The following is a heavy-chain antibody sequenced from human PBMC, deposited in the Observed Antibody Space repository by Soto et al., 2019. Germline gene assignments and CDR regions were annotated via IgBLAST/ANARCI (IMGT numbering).Heavy chain of an antibody. D-gene: IGHD2-8*01. CDR2: VSSYNGDT. CDR1: GYTFSRYG. J-gene: IGHJ6*02. V-gene: IGHV1-18*01. Sequence: QGQLVQSGPEVKKPGASVKVSCKASGYTFSRYGISWVRQAPGQGLEWMGWVSSYNGDTKYAQKVQGRVTMTIDTYTYTAYMELRILTSDDTAKYYCAKNGQPPYYYYGMDVWGQGTTVTVSS. CDR3: AKNGQPPYYYYGMDV.